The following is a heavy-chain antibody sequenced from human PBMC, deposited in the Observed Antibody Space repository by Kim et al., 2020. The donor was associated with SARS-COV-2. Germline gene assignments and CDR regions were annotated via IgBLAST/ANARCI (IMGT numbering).Heavy chain of an antibody. V-gene: IGHV1-3*01. Sequence: ASVKVSCKASGYTFTSYAMHWVRQAPGQRLEWMGWINAGNGNTKYSQKFQGRVTITRDTSASTAYMELSSLRSEDTAVYYCARDRYTDIVVVVAENAFDIWGQGTMVTVSS. CDR1: GYTFTSYA. CDR2: INAGNGNT. CDR3: ARDRYTDIVVVVAENAFDI. D-gene: IGHD2-15*01. J-gene: IGHJ3*02.